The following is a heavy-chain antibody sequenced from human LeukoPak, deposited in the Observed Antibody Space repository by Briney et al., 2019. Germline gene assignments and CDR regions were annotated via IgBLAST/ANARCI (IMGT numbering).Heavy chain of an antibody. CDR3: ARGPPYCSSTSCRFFDY. J-gene: IGHJ4*02. CDR1: GYTFTVYY. CDR2: INPNSGGT. Sequence: ASVTVSCKASGYTFTVYYMHWVRQAPGQGREWMGWINPNSGGTNYAQKFQGRVTMTRDTSISTAYMELSRLRSDDTAVYYCARGPPYCSSTSCRFFDYWGQGTLVTVSS. V-gene: IGHV1-2*02. D-gene: IGHD2-2*01.